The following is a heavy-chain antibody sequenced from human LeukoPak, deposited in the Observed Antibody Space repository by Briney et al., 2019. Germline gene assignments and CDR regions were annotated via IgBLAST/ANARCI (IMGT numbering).Heavy chain of an antibody. Sequence: PSETLSLTCAVYGGSFSGYYWSWIRQPPGKGLEWIGEINHRGNTNYNPSLKSRVTLSVDTSKNQFSLKMTSVTAADTAVYYCARASGCSYGYTHYWGQGTLVTVSS. V-gene: IGHV4-34*01. CDR1: GGSFSGYY. CDR2: INHRGNT. CDR3: ARASGCSYGYTHY. J-gene: IGHJ4*02. D-gene: IGHD5-18*01.